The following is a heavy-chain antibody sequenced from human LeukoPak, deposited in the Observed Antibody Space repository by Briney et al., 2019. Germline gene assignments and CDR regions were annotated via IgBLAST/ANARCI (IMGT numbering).Heavy chain of an antibody. Sequence: ASVKVSCKASGYIFTSYDINWVRQATGQGLEWMGWMNPISGNTGSAQKFQGRVSMTRNNPIGTAYMELSSLRSEDTAVYYCARVGYDSSGYYLHDYWGQGTLVTVSS. CDR1: GYIFTSYD. D-gene: IGHD3-22*01. V-gene: IGHV1-8*01. J-gene: IGHJ4*02. CDR2: MNPISGNT. CDR3: ARVGYDSSGYYLHDY.